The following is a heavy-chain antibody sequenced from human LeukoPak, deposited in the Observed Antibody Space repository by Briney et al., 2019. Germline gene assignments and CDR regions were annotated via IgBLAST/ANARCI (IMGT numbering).Heavy chain of an antibody. CDR3: ARGLSRFLEWLLYY. Sequence: SETLSLTCAVYGGSLSNYYGSWLRQPPGKGLEWIGEINHSGGSSYNPSLKSRVTISVDTSKNQFSPKLSSVTAADTAVYYCARGLSRFLEWLLYYWGQGTLVTVSS. CDR1: GGSLSNYY. D-gene: IGHD3-3*01. J-gene: IGHJ4*02. V-gene: IGHV4-34*01. CDR2: INHSGGS.